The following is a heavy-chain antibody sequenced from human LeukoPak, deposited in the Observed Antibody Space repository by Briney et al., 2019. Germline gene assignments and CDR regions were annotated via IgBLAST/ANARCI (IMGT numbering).Heavy chain of an antibody. CDR3: ARAPLYSGCSGWLIYYFYAMDV. J-gene: IGHJ6*02. V-gene: IGHV4-59*01. CDR1: GGSISSSY. CDR2: IDNSGST. D-gene: IGHD6-19*01. Sequence: PSQTLSLACTVSGGSISSSYWSWVRQPPGKGLEWIGYIDNSGSTNYNPSLKSRVTISLDTPKSQFSQKLSSVTAADTAVYYCARAPLYSGCSGWLIYYFYAMDVWGQGTTATVSS.